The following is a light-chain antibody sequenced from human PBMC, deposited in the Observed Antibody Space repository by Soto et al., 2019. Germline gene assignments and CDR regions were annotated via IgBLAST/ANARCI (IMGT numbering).Light chain of an antibody. V-gene: IGKV1-16*01. CDR1: QDINKN. J-gene: IGKJ1*01. CDR3: QQYNTYPWT. Sequence: DIPLAQSPSSLSASVGDRVTIPCQASQDINKNLIWYQQKPGKAPELLIYAASTLQSGVPSRFSGSGSGTEFTLTISTLQPDDFATYYCQQYNTYPWTCGQGTKVDIK. CDR2: AAS.